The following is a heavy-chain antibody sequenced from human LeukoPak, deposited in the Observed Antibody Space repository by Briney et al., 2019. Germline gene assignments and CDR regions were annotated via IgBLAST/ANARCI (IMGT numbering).Heavy chain of an antibody. V-gene: IGHV4-61*02. CDR2: IYTSGST. CDR1: GGSISSGSYY. CDR3: ARGSLYSSSARYYMDV. J-gene: IGHJ6*03. D-gene: IGHD6-6*01. Sequence: SQTLSLTCTVSGGSISSGSYYWSWIRQPAGKGLEWIGRIYTSGSTNYNPSLKSRLTISVDTSKNQFSLKLSSVTAADTAVYYCARGSLYSSSARYYMDVWGKGTTVTVSS.